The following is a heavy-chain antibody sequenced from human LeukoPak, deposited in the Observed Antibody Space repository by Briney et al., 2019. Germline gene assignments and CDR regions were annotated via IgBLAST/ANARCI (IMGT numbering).Heavy chain of an antibody. V-gene: IGHV3-21*01. CDR1: GFTFSDYS. D-gene: IGHD6-13*01. J-gene: IGHJ1*01. CDR2: ISSFSNYI. CDR3: SRGPRNSSSYQYFQH. Sequence: PGGALRLSCAASGFTFSDYSMTWVRQAPGKVLQWVSSISSFSNYIYYADSAKGRFSISRDNAKNSLFLKMNSLRVEDTAVYYCSRGPRNSSSYQYFQHWGQGTLVTVSS.